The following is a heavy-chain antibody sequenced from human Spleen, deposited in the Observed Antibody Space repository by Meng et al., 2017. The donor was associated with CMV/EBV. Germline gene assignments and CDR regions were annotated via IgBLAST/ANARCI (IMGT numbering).Heavy chain of an antibody. J-gene: IGHJ4*02. D-gene: IGHD3-10*01. CDR3: ARSGSDFDY. CDR2: IKEDGSEK. V-gene: IGHV3-7*01. CDR1: GFTFSNYW. Sequence: GESLKISCAASGFTFSNYWMSWVRQAPGKGLEWVANIKEDGSEKNYVDSVKGRFTISRDNAKNSLYLQTNSLRAEDTAVFYCARSGSDFDYWGQGTLVTVSS.